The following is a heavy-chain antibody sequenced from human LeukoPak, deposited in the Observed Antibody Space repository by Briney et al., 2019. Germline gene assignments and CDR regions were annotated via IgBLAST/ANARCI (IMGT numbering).Heavy chain of an antibody. J-gene: IGHJ4*02. CDR2: IRSKTAGGTT. V-gene: IGHV3-15*01. CDR1: GFAFTNAW. CDR3: TAYYDFLTGYNTRRDY. Sequence: GGSLRLSCAASGFAFTNAWMTWVRQAPGKGLEWIGRIRSKTAGGTTDYAAPVKGRFTISRDDSKTMLYLQMSSLTTEDTAIYYCTAYYDFLTGYNTRRDYWGQGTLVTVSP. D-gene: IGHD3-9*01.